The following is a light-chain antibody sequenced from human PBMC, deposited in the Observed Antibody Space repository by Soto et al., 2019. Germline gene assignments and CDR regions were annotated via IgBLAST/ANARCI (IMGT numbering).Light chain of an antibody. CDR3: CSYAGSSTSAVV. V-gene: IGLV2-23*01. J-gene: IGLJ2*01. Sequence: QSALTQPASVSGSPGQSITISCTGTSSDVGGYNLVSWYQQHPGKAPKLMIYEGSKRPSGVSNRFSGSKSGNTASLTISGLQAEDEADYYCCSYAGSSTSAVVFGGGTKLTVL. CDR2: EGS. CDR1: SSDVGGYNL.